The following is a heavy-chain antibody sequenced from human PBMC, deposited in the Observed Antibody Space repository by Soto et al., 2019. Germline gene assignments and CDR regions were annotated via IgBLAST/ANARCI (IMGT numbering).Heavy chain of an antibody. Sequence: SETLSLTCAVYGGSFSGYYWSWIRQPPGKGLEWIGEINHSGSTNYNPSLKSRVTISVDTSKNQFSLKLSSVTAADTAVYYCARGLEYSSSPPFDYWGQGTLVTVSS. CDR2: INHSGST. CDR1: GGSFSGYY. D-gene: IGHD6-6*01. J-gene: IGHJ4*02. CDR3: ARGLEYSSSPPFDY. V-gene: IGHV4-34*01.